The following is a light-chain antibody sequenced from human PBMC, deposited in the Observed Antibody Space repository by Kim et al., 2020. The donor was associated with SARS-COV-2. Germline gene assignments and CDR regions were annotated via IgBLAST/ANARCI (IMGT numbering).Light chain of an antibody. Sequence: AIRITQSPSSLSASTGDRVTITCRASQGISSHLAWYQQKPGKAPNLLIYSASTLQSGVPSRFSGSGSGTDFTLTISCLQSEDFATYYCQQYYSYPWTFGQGTKVDIK. CDR1: QGISSH. CDR3: QQYYSYPWT. J-gene: IGKJ1*01. V-gene: IGKV1-8*01. CDR2: SAS.